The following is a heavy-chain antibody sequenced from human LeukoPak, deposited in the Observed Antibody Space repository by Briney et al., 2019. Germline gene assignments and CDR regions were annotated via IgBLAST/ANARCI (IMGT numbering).Heavy chain of an antibody. CDR1: GGSFSGSN. Sequence: SETLSPTCAVYGGSFSGSNWSWIRQPPGKGLEWIGEIYNSGSTIYNPSLKSRVTISVDTSKNQFSLNLISVTAADTAVYYCVRAYDYWGQGTLVTVSS. CDR3: VRAYDY. V-gene: IGHV4-34*01. J-gene: IGHJ4*02. CDR2: IYNSGST.